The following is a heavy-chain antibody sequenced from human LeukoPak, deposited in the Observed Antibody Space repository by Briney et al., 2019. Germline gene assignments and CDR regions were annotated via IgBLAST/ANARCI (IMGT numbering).Heavy chain of an antibody. CDR1: GFTFSSYA. CDR3: SKATPPRDGSNPDY. J-gene: IGHJ4*02. Sequence: PGRSLRLSCAASGFTFSSYAMHWVRQAPGKGLEWVAVISYDGSNKYYADSVKGRFTISRDNSKNTLYLQMNSLRAEDTALYYCSKATPPRDGSNPDYWGQGTLVTVSS. CDR2: ISYDGSNK. D-gene: IGHD5-24*01. V-gene: IGHV3-30-3*01.